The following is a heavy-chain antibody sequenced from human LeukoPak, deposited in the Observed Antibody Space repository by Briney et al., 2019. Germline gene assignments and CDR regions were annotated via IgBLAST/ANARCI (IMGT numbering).Heavy chain of an antibody. Sequence: GGSLRLSCAASGFTFSSYGMHWVRQAPGKGLEWVAVISYDGSNKYYADSVKGRFTISRDNSKNTLYLQMNSLRAEDTAVYYCAKDKATGELPSPFDYWGQGTLVTVSS. CDR3: AKDKATGELPSPFDY. CDR2: ISYDGSNK. CDR1: GFTFSSYG. J-gene: IGHJ4*02. V-gene: IGHV3-30*18. D-gene: IGHD1-26*01.